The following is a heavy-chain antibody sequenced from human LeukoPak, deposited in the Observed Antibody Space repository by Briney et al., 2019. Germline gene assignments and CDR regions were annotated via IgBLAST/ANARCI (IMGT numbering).Heavy chain of an antibody. V-gene: IGHV3-48*02. CDR3: ARVWGLAVAGGEIEY. J-gene: IGHJ4*02. CDR2: ISSSGTTI. CDR1: GXTFSSYS. Sequence: TGGSLRLSCAASGXTFSSYSMNWVRQAPGKGREWVSYISSSGTTIYYADSVKGRFTISRDNAKNSLYLQMNSLRDEDTAVYYCARVWGLAVAGGEIEYWGQGTLVTVSS. D-gene: IGHD6-13*01.